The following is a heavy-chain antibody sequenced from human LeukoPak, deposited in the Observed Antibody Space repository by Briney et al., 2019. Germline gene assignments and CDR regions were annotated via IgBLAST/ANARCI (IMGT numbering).Heavy chain of an antibody. V-gene: IGHV1-69*04. J-gene: IGHJ4*02. Sequence: SVKVSCKASGGTFSSYAISWVRQAPGQGLEWMGRIIPILGIANYAQKFQGRVTITADKSTSTAYMELSSLRAEDTAVYYCARGQVGATRDLFDYWGQGTLVTVSS. D-gene: IGHD1-26*01. CDR1: GGTFSSYA. CDR2: IIPILGIA. CDR3: ARGQVGATRDLFDY.